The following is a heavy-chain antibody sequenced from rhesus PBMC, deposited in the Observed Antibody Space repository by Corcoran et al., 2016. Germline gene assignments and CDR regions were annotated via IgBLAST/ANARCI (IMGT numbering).Heavy chain of an antibody. J-gene: IGHJ3*01. V-gene: IGHV4-99*01. CDR1: GYSISSGHY. CDR2: ISDSGGTT. Sequence: QVQLQESGPGLVKPSETLSLTCAVSGYSISSGHYWGWIRQPPGKGLEYIGYISDSGGTTYATPSPKSRVTISKDTSKNQFSLKLTSVTAADTAVYYCARRAAAFDFWGQGLRVTVSS. D-gene: IGHD2-33*01. CDR3: ARRAAAFDF.